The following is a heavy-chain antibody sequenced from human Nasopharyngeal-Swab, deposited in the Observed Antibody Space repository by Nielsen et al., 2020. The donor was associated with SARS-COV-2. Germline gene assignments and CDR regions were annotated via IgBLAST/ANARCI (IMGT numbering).Heavy chain of an antibody. CDR1: GFSFDDYA. Sequence: GGSLRLSCAASGFSFDDYAMHWVRQAPGKGLEWVSLISGDGDSTYYADSVKGRFTISRDNAKNSLYLQMNSLRAEDTAVYYCASRRYNWDYGAVDYWGQGTLVTVSS. CDR2: ISGDGDST. CDR3: ASRRYNWDYGAVDY. J-gene: IGHJ4*02. V-gene: IGHV3-43*02. D-gene: IGHD1-7*01.